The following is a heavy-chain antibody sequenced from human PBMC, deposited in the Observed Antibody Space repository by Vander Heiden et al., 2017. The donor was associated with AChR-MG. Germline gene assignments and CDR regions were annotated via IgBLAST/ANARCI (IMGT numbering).Heavy chain of an antibody. CDR3: ATLRFLEWLPLY. D-gene: IGHD3-3*01. V-gene: IGHV3-30-3*01. CDR1: GFPFSSYA. Sequence: QVQLVESGGGVVQPGRSLRPSCAASGFPFSSYAMHWVRQAPGKGLEWVAVISYDGSNKYYADSVKGRFTISRDNSKNTLYLQMNSLRAEDTAVYYCATLRFLEWLPLYWGQGTLVTVSS. J-gene: IGHJ4*02. CDR2: ISYDGSNK.